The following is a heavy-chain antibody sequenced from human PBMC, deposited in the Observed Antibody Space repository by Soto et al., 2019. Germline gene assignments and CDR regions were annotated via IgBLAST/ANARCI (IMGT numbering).Heavy chain of an antibody. CDR1: GFTFSSYA. CDR3: VRDGSGNLFFDY. Sequence: QVQLVESGGGVVQPGRSLRLSCAASGFTFSSYAMHWVRQAPGKGLEWVALISNDGSNKYYADSVKGRFAISGDNSKNTLYLQMNSLRTEDTAVYYCVRDGSGNLFFDYWGQGTLVTVSS. J-gene: IGHJ4*02. D-gene: IGHD1-26*01. CDR2: ISNDGSNK. V-gene: IGHV3-30*09.